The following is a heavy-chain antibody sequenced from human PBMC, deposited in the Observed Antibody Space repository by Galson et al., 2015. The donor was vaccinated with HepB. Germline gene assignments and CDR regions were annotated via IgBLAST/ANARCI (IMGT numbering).Heavy chain of an antibody. V-gene: IGHV1-18*01. D-gene: IGHD6-19*01. CDR3: TKDRPFLPVAPPLYYFDH. Sequence: SVKVSCKASGYTFTSYGISWVRQAPGQGLEWMGWVSAYNGDTESAQTFQARVIMTTDTSTTTAYLELRSLTSDDTAVYYCTKDRPFLPVAPPLYYFDHWGQGTLVTVSS. CDR2: VSAYNGDT. J-gene: IGHJ4*02. CDR1: GYTFTSYG.